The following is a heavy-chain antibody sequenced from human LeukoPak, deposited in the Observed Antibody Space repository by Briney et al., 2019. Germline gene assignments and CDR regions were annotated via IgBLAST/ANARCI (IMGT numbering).Heavy chain of an antibody. V-gene: IGHV4-39*01. CDR3: AAQPHLEWLPPGSYYYYMDV. Sequence: PSETLSLTCTVSGGSISSSSYYWGWIRQPPGKGLEWIGSIYYSGSTYYNPSLKSRVTISVDTSKNQFSLKLSSVTAADTAVYYCAAQPHLEWLPPGSYYYYMDVWGKGTTVTVSS. CDR1: GGSISSSSYY. D-gene: IGHD3-3*01. J-gene: IGHJ6*03. CDR2: IYYSGST.